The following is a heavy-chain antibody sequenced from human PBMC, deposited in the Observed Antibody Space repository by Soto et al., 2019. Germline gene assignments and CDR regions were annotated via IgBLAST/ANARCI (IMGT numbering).Heavy chain of an antibody. CDR1: GGSISRYY. J-gene: IGHJ4*02. V-gene: IGHV4-59*08. D-gene: IGHD2-8*02. CDR3: ATSTGWPGFDL. CDR2: MRYSGNT. Sequence: SETLSLTCSVSGGSISRYYCSWVRQPPGKGLEWIGHMRYSGNTRYNPSLKSRATVSLDTSKNQFSLKLSSVTAADTAVYYCATSTGWPGFDLWGQGTLVTVSS.